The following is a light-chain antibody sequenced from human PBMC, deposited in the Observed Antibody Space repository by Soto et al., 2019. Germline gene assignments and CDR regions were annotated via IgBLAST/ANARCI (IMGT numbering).Light chain of an antibody. CDR2: DAS. V-gene: IGKV3-11*01. Sequence: EIVLTQSPATLSLSPGERATLSCRASQTINNFLAWYQQKPGQAPRLLIYDASNRATDIPARFSGSGSGTDFTLTISSLEPEDFAVYYCQQRRNWPLTFGGGTNVEIK. CDR1: QTINNF. CDR3: QQRRNWPLT. J-gene: IGKJ4*01.